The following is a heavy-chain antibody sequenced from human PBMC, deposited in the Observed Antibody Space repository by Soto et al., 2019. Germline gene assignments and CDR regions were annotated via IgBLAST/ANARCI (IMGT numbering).Heavy chain of an antibody. Sequence: QLQLQESGPGLAKPSETLSLTCSVAGDSISSESHHWGWVRQPPGKGLEWIGSSFYNGNTYYNPSLKSRVTISLDTSKNQFSLKPSSVTAADTAVYYCARHRGPTGPNYWGQGTLVTVSS. CDR1: GDSISSESHH. CDR3: ARHRGPTGPNY. J-gene: IGHJ4*02. CDR2: SFYNGNT. D-gene: IGHD3-10*01. V-gene: IGHV4-39*01.